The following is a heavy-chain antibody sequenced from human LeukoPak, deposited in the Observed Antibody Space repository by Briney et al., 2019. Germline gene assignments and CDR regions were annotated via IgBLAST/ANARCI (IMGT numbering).Heavy chain of an antibody. J-gene: IGHJ4*02. CDR2: MNPNSGNT. D-gene: IGHD2-15*01. Sequence: GASVKVSCKASGYTFTSYDINWVRQATGQGLEWMGWMNPNSGNTGYAQKFQGRVTMTRNTSISTAYMELSSLRSEDTAVYYCARRVLCSGGSCYSSYYFDYWGQGTLVTVSS. V-gene: IGHV1-8*01. CDR1: GYTFTSYD. CDR3: ARRVLCSGGSCYSSYYFDY.